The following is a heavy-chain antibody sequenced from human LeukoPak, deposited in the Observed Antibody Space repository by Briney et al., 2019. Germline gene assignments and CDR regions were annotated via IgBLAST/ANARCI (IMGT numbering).Heavy chain of an antibody. Sequence: GGSLRLSCAASGFTFSSYDMHWVRQAPGKGLEWVSAIGTAGDTYYPGSVKGRFTISRENAKNSLYLQMNSLRAGDTAVYYCARESIAVGMDVWGQGTTVTVSS. J-gene: IGHJ6*02. CDR1: GFTFSSYD. CDR2: IGTAGDT. V-gene: IGHV3-13*01. D-gene: IGHD6-6*01. CDR3: ARESIAVGMDV.